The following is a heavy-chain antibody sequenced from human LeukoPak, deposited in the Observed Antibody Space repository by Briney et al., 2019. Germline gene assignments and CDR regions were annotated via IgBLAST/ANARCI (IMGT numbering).Heavy chain of an antibody. D-gene: IGHD2-15*01. CDR1: GGSISSSSYY. CDR2: IYYTGTT. J-gene: IGHJ3*02. V-gene: IGHV4-39*07. CDR3: AREPLDCNGGSCFGGDTAFDI. Sequence: TETLSLPCTVSGGSISSSSYYWGWIRQPPGKGLEWIGSIYYTGTTYYNPSLKSRVTISVDKSKNQFSLNLSSVTAADTAVYYCAREPLDCNGGSCFGGDTAFDIWGQGTMLSVSS.